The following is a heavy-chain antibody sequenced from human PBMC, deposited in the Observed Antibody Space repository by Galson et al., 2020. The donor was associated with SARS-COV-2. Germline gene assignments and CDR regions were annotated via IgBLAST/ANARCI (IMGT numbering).Heavy chain of an antibody. V-gene: IGHV2-70*01. J-gene: IGHJ6*02. D-gene: IGHD3-9*01. CDR1: GFPLSTSAMC. CDR3: ARIPARNDYDILTGYYRYYYYGMDV. Sequence: SGSTLATPTQTPPPTHTLSGFPLSTSAMCVSWHRHPPGKPLERLALNDWDDDKYHSTTLKTKPTIPKDNYKNQVVLTMTNMDPVDTATYYCARIPARNDYDILTGYYRYYYYGMDVWGQGTTVTVSS. CDR2: NDWDDDK.